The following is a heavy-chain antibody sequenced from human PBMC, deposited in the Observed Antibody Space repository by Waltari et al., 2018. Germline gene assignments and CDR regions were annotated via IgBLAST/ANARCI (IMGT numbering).Heavy chain of an antibody. CDR3: ASSSNKGPNQLPNRGAYYYMDV. J-gene: IGHJ6*03. Sequence: QVQLQQWGPGLVKPSQTLSLTCTVSGGSISSGSYYWSWIRQPAGKGLEWIGRIYTSGSTNYNPSLKSRVTISVDTSKNQFSLKLSSVTAADTAVYYCASSSNKGPNQLPNRGAYYYMDVWGKGTTVTVSS. CDR2: IYTSGST. V-gene: IGHV4-61*02. D-gene: IGHD2-2*01. CDR1: GGSISSGSYY.